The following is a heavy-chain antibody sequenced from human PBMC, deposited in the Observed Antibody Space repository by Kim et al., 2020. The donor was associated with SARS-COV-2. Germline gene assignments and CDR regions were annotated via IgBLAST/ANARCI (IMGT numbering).Heavy chain of an antibody. D-gene: IGHD6-19*01. Sequence: GGSLRLSCAASGFTFSSYSMNWVRQAPGKGLEWVSSISSSSSYIYYADSVKGRFTISRDNSKNSLYLQMNSLRAEDTAVYYCARLAGAGTETPIDYWGQGTLVTVSS. CDR1: GFTFSSYS. CDR2: ISSSSSYI. CDR3: ARLAGAGTETPIDY. V-gene: IGHV3-21*01. J-gene: IGHJ4*02.